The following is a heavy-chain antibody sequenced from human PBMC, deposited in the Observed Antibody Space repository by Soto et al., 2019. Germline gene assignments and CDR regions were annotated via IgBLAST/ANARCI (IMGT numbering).Heavy chain of an antibody. V-gene: IGHV3-23*01. CDR3: ATGRVGDDDRRAD. CDR1: GFTFSSYA. D-gene: IGHD3-22*01. CDR2: ISGSGGST. Sequence: EVQLLESGGGLVQPGGSLRLSCAASGFTFSSYAMSWVRQAPGKGLEWVSAISGSGGSTYYADSVKGRFTISRDNSKNTLSLQMNCLRAGDGAVYYCATGRVGDDDRRADWGQGSRVTVFS. J-gene: IGHJ4*02.